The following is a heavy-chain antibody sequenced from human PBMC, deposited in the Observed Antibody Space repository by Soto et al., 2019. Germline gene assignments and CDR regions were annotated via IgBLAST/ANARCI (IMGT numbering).Heavy chain of an antibody. D-gene: IGHD3-10*01. V-gene: IGHV3-23*01. J-gene: IGHJ3*01. CDR1: GFTFSSYA. Sequence: EVQLLESGGGLVQPGGSLRLSCAASGFTFSSYAMSWVRQAPGKGLEWVSSISGGGGRTFNADSVRGRFTITRDNSNNMLYLQINSLRVEDTAVYYCAKDDYYTTGHYYKEDAFDVWGQGTMVTVSS. CDR2: ISGGGGRT. CDR3: AKDDYYTTGHYYKEDAFDV.